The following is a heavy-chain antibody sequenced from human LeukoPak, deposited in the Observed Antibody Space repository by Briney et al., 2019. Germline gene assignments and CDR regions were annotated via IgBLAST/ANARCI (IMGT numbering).Heavy chain of an antibody. D-gene: IGHD6-13*01. CDR2: ISSSSYI. V-gene: IGHV3-21*01. J-gene: IGHJ4*02. CDR1: GFTFSSYS. Sequence: GGSLRLSCAASGFTFSSYSMNWVRQAPGKGLEWVSSISSSSYIYYADSVKGRFTISRDNAKNSLYLQMNSLRAEDTAVCYCARDPRIAAAADPYWGQGTLVTVSS. CDR3: ARDPRIAAAADPY.